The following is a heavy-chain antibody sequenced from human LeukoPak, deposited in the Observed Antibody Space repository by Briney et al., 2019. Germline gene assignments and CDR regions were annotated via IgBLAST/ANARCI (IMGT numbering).Heavy chain of an antibody. J-gene: IGHJ4*02. CDR1: GFTFSSYS. Sequence: GGSLRLSCAASGFTFSSYSMNWVRQAPGKGLEWVSSISSSSSYIYYADSVKGRFTISRDNAKNSLYLQMNSLRAEDTALYYCAKDTGYYYDSSNYLGYWGQGTLVTVSS. CDR2: ISSSSSYI. CDR3: AKDTGYYYDSSNYLGY. V-gene: IGHV3-21*04. D-gene: IGHD3-22*01.